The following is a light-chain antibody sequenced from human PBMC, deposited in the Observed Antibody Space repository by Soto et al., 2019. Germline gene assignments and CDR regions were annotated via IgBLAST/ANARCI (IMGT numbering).Light chain of an antibody. CDR3: SSYTRSSALV. CDR1: TSDVGGYNF. J-gene: IGLJ2*01. Sequence: QSALTQPASVSGSPGQSVTISCTGTTSDVGGYNFVAWYQLHPGKAPKLMIYDVSSRPSGVSARFSGSKSGNTASLTISGLQPEDEAYYYCSSYTRSSALVFGGGTKLTVL. V-gene: IGLV2-14*03. CDR2: DVS.